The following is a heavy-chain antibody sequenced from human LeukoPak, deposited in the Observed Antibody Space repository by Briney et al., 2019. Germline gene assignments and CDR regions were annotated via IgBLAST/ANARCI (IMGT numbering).Heavy chain of an antibody. Sequence: PGGSLRLSYAAPGFTFSSYAMSWVRQAPGKGLEWVSAISGSGGSTYYADSVKGRFTISRDNSKNTLYLQMNSLRAEDTAVYYCAKDLFDSSVVITPLDYWGQGTLVTVSS. D-gene: IGHD3-3*01. J-gene: IGHJ4*02. CDR2: ISGSGGST. CDR1: GFTFSSYA. CDR3: AKDLFDSSVVITPLDY. V-gene: IGHV3-23*01.